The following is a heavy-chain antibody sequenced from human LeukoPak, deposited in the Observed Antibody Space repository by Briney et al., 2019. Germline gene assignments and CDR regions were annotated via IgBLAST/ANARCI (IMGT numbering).Heavy chain of an antibody. CDR3: ARLYSGYDNGNY. V-gene: IGHV1-2*02. J-gene: IGHJ4*02. Sequence: ASVKVSCKSSGYTFTGYYMHWVRQAPGQGLAWMGWINPNSGGTNYAQKFQGRVTMTRDTSISTAYMELSRLRSDDTAVYYCARLYSGYDNGNYWGQGTLVTVSS. D-gene: IGHD5-12*01. CDR2: INPNSGGT. CDR1: GYTFTGYY.